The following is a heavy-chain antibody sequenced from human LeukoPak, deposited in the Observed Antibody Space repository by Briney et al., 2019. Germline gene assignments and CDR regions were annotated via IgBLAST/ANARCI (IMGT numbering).Heavy chain of an antibody. D-gene: IGHD2-21*02. J-gene: IGHJ3*02. Sequence: GESLKISGKGSGSSFSTHWIGGVRQMSGKGLEWMWIMYPGDYDTRYSPSYQRQITISDDKSLSTAYLQWRRLKASHTAMYYCARSHCSGDCYSEVFDMWGQGTMVTVSS. CDR1: GSSFSTHW. CDR3: ARSHCSGDCYSEVFDM. V-gene: IGHV5-51*01. CDR2: MYPGDYDT.